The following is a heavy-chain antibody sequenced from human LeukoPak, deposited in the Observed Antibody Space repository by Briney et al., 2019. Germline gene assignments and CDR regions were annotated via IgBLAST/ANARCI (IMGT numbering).Heavy chain of an antibody. Sequence: GASVKVSCKASGYTFTGYYMHWVRQAPGQGLEWMGIINPSGGSTSYAQKFQGRVTMTRDTSTSTVYMELSSLRSEDTAVYYCARDLTQYQLLGNGMDVWGQGTTVTVSS. J-gene: IGHJ6*02. CDR2: INPSGGST. CDR3: ARDLTQYQLLGNGMDV. V-gene: IGHV1-46*01. D-gene: IGHD2-2*01. CDR1: GYTFTGYY.